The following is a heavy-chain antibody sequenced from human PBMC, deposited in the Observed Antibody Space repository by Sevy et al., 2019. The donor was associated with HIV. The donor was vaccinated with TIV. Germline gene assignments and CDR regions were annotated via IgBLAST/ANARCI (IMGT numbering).Heavy chain of an antibody. V-gene: IGHV3-23*01. J-gene: IGHJ6*02. CDR2: ISGSGGST. CDR3: AKGRIGYCSGGSCQYYYYGMDV. D-gene: IGHD2-15*01. Sequence: GGSLRLSCAASGFTFSSYAMSWVRQAPGKGLEWVSAISGSGGSTYYADSVKGRFTISRDNSKNRLYLQMNRLRAEDRAVYYCAKGRIGYCSGGSCQYYYYGMDVWGQGTTVTVSS. CDR1: GFTFSSYA.